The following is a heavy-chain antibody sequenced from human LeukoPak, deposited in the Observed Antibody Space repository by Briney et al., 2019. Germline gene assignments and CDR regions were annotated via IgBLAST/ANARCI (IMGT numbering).Heavy chain of an antibody. CDR3: YGEGY. J-gene: IGHJ4*02. CDR1: GFRFDNYA. V-gene: IGHV3-23*01. D-gene: IGHD4/OR15-4a*01. CDR2: ISATGDST. Sequence: PGGSLRLSCAASGFRFDNYAMSWVRQAPGKGLDWVSTISATGDSTYYADSVKGRFTVSRDNSKNTVYLQLNSLSAEDTAVYYCYGEGYWGQGTLVTVSS.